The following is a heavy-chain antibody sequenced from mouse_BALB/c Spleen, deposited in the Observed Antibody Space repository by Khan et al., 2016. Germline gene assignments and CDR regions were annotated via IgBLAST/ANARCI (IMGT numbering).Heavy chain of an antibody. D-gene: IGHD1-1*01. CDR3: ARAGYYGYLAY. V-gene: IGHV4-1*02. CDR1: GFDFSGYW. J-gene: IGHJ3*01. Sequence: EVKLLESGGGLVHPGGSLKLSCAASGFDFSGYWMSWVRQAPGKGLEWIGEINPDSYTINYTPSLKDKFIISRDNAKNTLYLQMSKVRSEDTALYYCARAGYYGYLAYWGQGTLVTVSA. CDR2: INPDSYTI.